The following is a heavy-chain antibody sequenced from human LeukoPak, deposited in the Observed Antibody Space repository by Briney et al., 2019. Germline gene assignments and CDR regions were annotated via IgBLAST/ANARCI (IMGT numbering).Heavy chain of an antibody. Sequence: GASVKVSCKASGYTFTDYYMHWVRQAPGQGLEWMGWINPKSGGTIYAQKFQGRVSMTRDTSITTTYMEVSRLRSDDTAVYYCARHLMTTGDYWGQGTLVTVSS. V-gene: IGHV1-2*02. CDR2: INPKSGGT. CDR3: ARHLMTTGDY. D-gene: IGHD4-11*01. J-gene: IGHJ4*02. CDR1: GYTFTDYY.